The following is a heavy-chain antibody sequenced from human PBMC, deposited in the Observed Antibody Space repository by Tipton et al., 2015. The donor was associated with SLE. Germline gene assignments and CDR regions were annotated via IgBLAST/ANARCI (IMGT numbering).Heavy chain of an antibody. Sequence: TLSLTCAVSGASFSGYYWSWIRQPPGKGLEWIGEINHSGSTNYNPSLKSRVTISVDTSKNQFSLKVSSVTAADTAVYYCARGDTVFDYWGQGTLVTVSS. CDR3: ARGDTVFDY. J-gene: IGHJ4*02. V-gene: IGHV4-34*01. D-gene: IGHD4-17*01. CDR2: INHSGST. CDR1: GASFSGYY.